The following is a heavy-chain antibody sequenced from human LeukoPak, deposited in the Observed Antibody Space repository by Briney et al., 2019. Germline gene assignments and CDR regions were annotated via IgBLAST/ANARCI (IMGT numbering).Heavy chain of an antibody. J-gene: IGHJ4*02. D-gene: IGHD7-27*01. V-gene: IGHV3-23*01. CDR3: AKDSWAGRY. Sequence: SGGSLRPSCAASGFTFSSYAVSWVRQAPGKGLEWVSAISGSGGSTYYADSVKGRFTISRDNSKNTLYLQMNSLRAEDTAVYYCAKDSWAGRYWGQGTLVTVSS. CDR2: ISGSGGST. CDR1: GFTFSSYA.